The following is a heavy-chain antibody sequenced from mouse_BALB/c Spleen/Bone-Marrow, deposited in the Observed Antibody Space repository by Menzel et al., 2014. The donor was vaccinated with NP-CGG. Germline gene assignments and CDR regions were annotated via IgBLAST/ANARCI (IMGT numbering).Heavy chain of an antibody. CDR2: INPYNGGT. J-gene: IGHJ3*01. Sequence: VQLQQSGPELVKPGASMKISCKASGYSFTVYTMNWVRQSHGKNLEWIGLINPYNGGTIYNQKLKGKATLTVDKSPSTAYMELLSLTSEDSAVYYCARPGRYDGAWFAYWGQGTLVTVSA. CDR1: GYSFTVYT. CDR3: ARPGRYDGAWFAY. V-gene: IGHV1-18*01. D-gene: IGHD2-14*01.